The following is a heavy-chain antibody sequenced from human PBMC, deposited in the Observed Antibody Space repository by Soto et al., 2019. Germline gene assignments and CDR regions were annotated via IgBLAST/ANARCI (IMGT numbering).Heavy chain of an antibody. V-gene: IGHV3-30*18. CDR3: AQGSYPGIYSEFDY. Sequence: XGSLRLSCASSVFTFCSYDMHCVRHSPGKWLEWGAVISYDGSNKYYADSGKGRFTLSRDNSKNTLYLQMNSLRAGDTGVYYCAQGSYPGIYSEFDYLGQATLVIVSS. J-gene: IGHJ4*02. D-gene: IGHD1-26*01. CDR1: VFTFCSYD. CDR2: ISYDGSNK.